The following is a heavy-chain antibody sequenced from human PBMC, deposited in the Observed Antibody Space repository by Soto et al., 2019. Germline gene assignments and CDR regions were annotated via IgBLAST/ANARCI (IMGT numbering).Heavy chain of an antibody. CDR3: AKDRVGYYYGSGSTVDY. V-gene: IGHV3-30*18. Sequence: QVQLVESGGGVVQPGRSLRLSCEASGFTFSSYGMHWVRQAPGKGLEWVAVISYDGSNKYYADSVKGRFTISRDNSKNTLYLQMNSLRAEDTAVYYCAKDRVGYYYGSGSTVDYWGQGTLVTVSS. CDR1: GFTFSSYG. D-gene: IGHD3-10*01. J-gene: IGHJ4*02. CDR2: ISYDGSNK.